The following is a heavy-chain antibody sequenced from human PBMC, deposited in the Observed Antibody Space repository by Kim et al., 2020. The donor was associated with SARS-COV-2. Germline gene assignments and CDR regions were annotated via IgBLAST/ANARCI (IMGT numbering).Heavy chain of an antibody. V-gene: IGHV4-59*01. J-gene: IGHJ4*02. CDR3: ARGKRFLEWFLDY. CDR2: IYYSGDT. D-gene: IGHD3-3*01. Sequence: SETLSLTCTVSGGSISSYYWSWIRQPPGKGLEWIGYIYYSGDTNYNPSLKSRVTISVDTSKNQFSLKLSSVTAADTAVYYCARGKRFLEWFLDYWGQGTLVTVAS. CDR1: GGSISSYY.